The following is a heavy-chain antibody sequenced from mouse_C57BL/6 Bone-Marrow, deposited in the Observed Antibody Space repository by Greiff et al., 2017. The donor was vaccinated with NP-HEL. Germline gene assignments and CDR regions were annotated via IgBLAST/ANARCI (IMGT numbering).Heavy chain of an antibody. Sequence: EVQLKESGGGLVKPGGSLKLSCAASGFTFSSYAMSWVRQTPEKRLEWVATISDGGSYTYYPDNVKGRFTISRDNAKNNLYLQMSHLKSEDTAMYYCARVTMIPYFDYWGQGTTLTVSS. D-gene: IGHD2-4*01. CDR3: ARVTMIPYFDY. J-gene: IGHJ2*01. V-gene: IGHV5-4*01. CDR2: ISDGGSYT. CDR1: GFTFSSYA.